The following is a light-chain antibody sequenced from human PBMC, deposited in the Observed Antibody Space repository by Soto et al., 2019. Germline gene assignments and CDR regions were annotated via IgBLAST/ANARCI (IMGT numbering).Light chain of an antibody. V-gene: IGKV3-20*01. CDR3: QHYYSSPLT. CDR2: GAS. CDR1: QSVSSNY. Sequence: DIVLTQSPGTLSLSPGERATLSCRASQSVSSNYLAWYQQRPGQAPRLLIYGASTRATGIPDRFSGSGSGTDFTLTISSLQAEDVAVYYCQHYYSSPLTFGGGTKVEIK. J-gene: IGKJ4*01.